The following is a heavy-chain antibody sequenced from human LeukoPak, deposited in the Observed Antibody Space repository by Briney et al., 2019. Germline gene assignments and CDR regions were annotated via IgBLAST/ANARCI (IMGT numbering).Heavy chain of an antibody. V-gene: IGHV3-30*02. CDR1: GFTFSSYG. J-gene: IGHJ4*02. CDR3: AKDREQRATAIDY. D-gene: IGHD6-25*01. CDR2: IRYDGSNK. Sequence: PGGSLRLSCAASGFTFSSYGMHWVRQAPGKGLEWVAFIRYDGSNKYYADSVKGRFTISRDNSKNTLYLQMNSLRAEDTAVYHCAKDREQRATAIDYWGQGTLVTVSS.